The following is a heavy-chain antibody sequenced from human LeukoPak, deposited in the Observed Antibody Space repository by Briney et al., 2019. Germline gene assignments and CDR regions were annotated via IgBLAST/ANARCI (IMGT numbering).Heavy chain of an antibody. CDR3: ARWALYYDSSGYNWFDP. CDR2: IYYSGST. V-gene: IGHV4-31*03. Sequence: SETLSLTCTVSGGSISSGGYYWSWIRQHPGTGLEWIGYIYYSGSTYYNPSLKSRVTISVDTSKNQFSLKLSSVTAADTAVYYCARWALYYDSSGYNWFDPWGQGTLVTVSS. D-gene: IGHD3-22*01. J-gene: IGHJ5*02. CDR1: GGSISSGGYY.